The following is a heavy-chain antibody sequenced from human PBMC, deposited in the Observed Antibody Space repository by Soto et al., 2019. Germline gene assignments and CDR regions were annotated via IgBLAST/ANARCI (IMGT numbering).Heavy chain of an antibody. D-gene: IGHD1-26*01. V-gene: IGHV1-69*01. CDR3: ARGAAGEWEPLDY. J-gene: IGHJ4*02. CDR1: GGTFSSYA. Sequence: QVQLVRSGAEVKKPGSSVKVSCKASGGTFSSYAISWVRQAPGQGLEWMGGVIPIFGTSNYAQKFQGRVTITADESTSTAYMYLSSLRSEDTAVYYCARGAAGEWEPLDYWGQGTLVTVSS. CDR2: VIPIFGTS.